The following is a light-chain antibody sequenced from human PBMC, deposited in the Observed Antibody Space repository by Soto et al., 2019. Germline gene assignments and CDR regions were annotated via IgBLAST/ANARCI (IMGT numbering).Light chain of an antibody. CDR3: QQYISYSYT. J-gene: IGKJ2*01. Sequence: DIQMTQSPSTLSASVGDRVTITCRASQTISNWLAWYQQKPGKAPKLLIYDASSLHSGVPSRFSGSGSGTEVTLTISSLQPDDFATYYCQQYISYSYTFGQGTKLEI. CDR2: DAS. V-gene: IGKV1-5*01. CDR1: QTISNW.